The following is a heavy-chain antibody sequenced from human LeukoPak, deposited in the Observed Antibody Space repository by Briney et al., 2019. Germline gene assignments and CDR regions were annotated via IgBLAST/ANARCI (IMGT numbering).Heavy chain of an antibody. CDR1: GFTFRDYP. Sequence: GGSLRLSCAASGFTFRDYPMSWVRQAPGKGLEWVSVIIDNGGRTFYADSVRGRFTISRDNSRNTLSLLMSSLSAEDSAIYYCARIWRGSSPRYFDYWGPGVLVTVSS. D-gene: IGHD3-10*01. J-gene: IGHJ4*02. CDR2: IIDNGGRT. CDR3: ARIWRGSSPRYFDY. V-gene: IGHV3-23*01.